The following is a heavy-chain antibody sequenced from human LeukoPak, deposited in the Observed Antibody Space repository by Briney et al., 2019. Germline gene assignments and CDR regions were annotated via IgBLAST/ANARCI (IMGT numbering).Heavy chain of an antibody. Sequence: SETLSLTCTVSGGSIISYYWSWIRQPAGKGLEWIGHIYTSGSTNYNPSLKSRVTMSVDTSKNQFSLKLSSVTAADTAVYFCARTIAAAATGGYYYYMDVWGKGTTVTISS. J-gene: IGHJ6*03. CDR3: ARTIAAAATGGYYYYMDV. D-gene: IGHD6-13*01. CDR2: IYTSGST. V-gene: IGHV4-4*07. CDR1: GGSIISYY.